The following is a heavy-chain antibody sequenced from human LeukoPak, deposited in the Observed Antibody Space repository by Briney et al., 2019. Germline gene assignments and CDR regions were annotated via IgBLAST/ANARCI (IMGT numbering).Heavy chain of an antibody. J-gene: IGHJ4*02. CDR3: TRSLPYGTTWYGRSDF. CDR1: GFPFNAYW. Sequence: GGSLRPSCAASGFPFNAYWMTWVRQAPGKGLEWVANIRQDGDTKYYVDSVKGRFTISRDNAMNSLYLQMNSLRAEDTAIYYCTRSLPYGTTWYGRSDFWGQGTLVTVSS. V-gene: IGHV3-7*03. D-gene: IGHD6-13*01. CDR2: IRQDGDTK.